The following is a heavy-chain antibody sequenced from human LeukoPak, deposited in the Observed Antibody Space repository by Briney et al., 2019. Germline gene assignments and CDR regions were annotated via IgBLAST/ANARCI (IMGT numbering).Heavy chain of an antibody. CDR1: GFTFSSYS. CDR2: ISSSSSYI. Sequence: PGGSLRLSCAASGFTFSSYSMNWVRQAPGKGLEWVSSISSSSSYIYYADSVKGRFTISRDNAKNSLYLQMNSLRAEDTAVYYCARRPWGGDCYSCYYYYYMDVWGKGTTVTVSS. J-gene: IGHJ6*03. V-gene: IGHV3-21*01. D-gene: IGHD2-21*02. CDR3: ARRPWGGDCYSCYYYYYMDV.